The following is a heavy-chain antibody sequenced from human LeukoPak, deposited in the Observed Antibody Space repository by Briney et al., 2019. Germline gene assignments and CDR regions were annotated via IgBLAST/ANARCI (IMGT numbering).Heavy chain of an antibody. J-gene: IGHJ4*02. V-gene: IGHV3-23*01. Sequence: GGSLRLSCAASGFTFSSYAMNWVRQAPGKGLEWVSAVRGSDAGTSYADSVKGRFTISKDNSKNTLYLQMNSLRAEDTAVYYCAKNRGGSYYSGSDYWGQGTLVTVSS. CDR2: VRGSDAGT. CDR1: GFTFSSYA. D-gene: IGHD1-26*01. CDR3: AKNRGGSYYSGSDY.